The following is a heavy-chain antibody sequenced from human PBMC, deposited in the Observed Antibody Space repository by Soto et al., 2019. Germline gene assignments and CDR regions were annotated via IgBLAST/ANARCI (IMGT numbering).Heavy chain of an antibody. J-gene: IGHJ4*02. CDR1: GFTFSDYG. CDR3: VRDQQWLLPVPLNFDY. Sequence: ASVKVSCKASGFTFSDYGFSWVRQAPGRGLEWMGWISAFNGETNYTQKSEGRVAMTTDAATTTAYMELRSLTVDDTAVYYCVRDQQWLLPVPLNFDYWGQGTVVTVSS. V-gene: IGHV1-18*01. D-gene: IGHD6-19*01. CDR2: ISAFNGET.